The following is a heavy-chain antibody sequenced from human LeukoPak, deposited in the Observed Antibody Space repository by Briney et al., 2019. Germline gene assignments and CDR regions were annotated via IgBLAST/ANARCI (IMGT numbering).Heavy chain of an antibody. Sequence: SETLSLTCSVSGESMRTGGYYWTWIRQHPGKGLEWIGYIYYSGSTYYNPSLKDRISMSVDTSNNRFSVKLTAVTAADTAVYFCARGDGSHSYAKGFDIWGQGTLVTVSS. CDR2: IYYSGST. J-gene: IGHJ3*02. CDR3: ARGDGSHSYAKGFDI. V-gene: IGHV4-31*03. D-gene: IGHD3-16*01. CDR1: GESMRTGGYY.